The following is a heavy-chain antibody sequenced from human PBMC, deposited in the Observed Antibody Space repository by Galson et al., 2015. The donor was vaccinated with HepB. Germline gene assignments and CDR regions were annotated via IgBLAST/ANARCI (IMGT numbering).Heavy chain of an antibody. CDR2: INPDSGGT. J-gene: IGHJ3*02. CDR1: GYTFTGYY. CDR3: ARALRGYCSSTSCYLGLAEDAFDI. V-gene: IGHV1-2*02. D-gene: IGHD2-2*01. Sequence: SVKVSCKASGYTFTGYYMHWVRQAPGQGLEWMGWINPDSGGTNYAQKFQGRVTMTRDTSISTAYMELSRLRSDDTAVYYCARALRGYCSSTSCYLGLAEDAFDIWGQGTMVTVSS.